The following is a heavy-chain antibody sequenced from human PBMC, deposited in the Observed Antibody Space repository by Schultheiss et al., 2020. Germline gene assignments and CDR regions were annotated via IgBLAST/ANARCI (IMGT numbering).Heavy chain of an antibody. V-gene: IGHV4-31*03. D-gene: IGHD6-19*01. CDR3: ARGELRAHGSGWVYYYYGMDV. CDR1: GGSISSGGYY. Sequence: SQTLSLTCTFSGGSISSGGYYWSWIRQHPGKGLEWIGYIYYSGSTYYNPSLKSRVTISVDTSKNQFSLKLSSVTAADTAVYYCARGELRAHGSGWVYYYYGMDVWGKGTTVTVSS. J-gene: IGHJ6*04. CDR2: IYYSGST.